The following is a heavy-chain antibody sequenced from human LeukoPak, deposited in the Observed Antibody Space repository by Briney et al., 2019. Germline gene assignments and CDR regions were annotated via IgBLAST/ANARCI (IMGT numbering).Heavy chain of an antibody. CDR3: AKGGDYDYVWGSYRYTHLIAYFDY. D-gene: IGHD3-16*02. CDR1: GFTFSSYA. Sequence: GGSLRLSCAASGFTFSSYAMSWVRQAPGKGLEWVSAIGGSGGSTYYADSVKGRFTISRDNSKNTLYLQMNSLRAEDTAVYYCAKGGDYDYVWGSYRYTHLIAYFDYWGQGTTVTVSS. J-gene: IGHJ4*03. CDR2: IGGSGGST. V-gene: IGHV3-23*01.